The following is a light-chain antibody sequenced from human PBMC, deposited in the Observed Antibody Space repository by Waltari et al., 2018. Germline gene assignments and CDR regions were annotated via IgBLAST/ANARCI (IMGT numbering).Light chain of an antibody. CDR2: DVS. J-gene: IGLJ1*01. Sequence: QSALTQPASVSGSPGQSVTISCTGSSSDIGAYDYVSWYQQHSGTPPYLLIYDVSTRPAGISSRFSGSKSGNTPSLTISGLQAEDEAVYFCSSYRSTSTHVFGTGTKVTV. CDR1: SSDIGAYDY. CDR3: SSYRSTSTHV. V-gene: IGLV2-14*03.